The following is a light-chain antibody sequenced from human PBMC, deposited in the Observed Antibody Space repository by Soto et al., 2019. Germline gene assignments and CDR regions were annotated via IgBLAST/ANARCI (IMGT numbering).Light chain of an antibody. CDR1: SSDVGGYNY. Sequence: QSALTQPASVSGSPGQSIAISCTGTSSDVGGYNYVSWYQQHPGKAPKLMIFEVSYRPSGVSNRFSGSKSGNTASLTISGLQAEDEADYYCCSFAGGATFVFGGGTKLTVL. CDR2: EVS. J-gene: IGLJ2*01. CDR3: CSFAGGATFV. V-gene: IGLV2-14*01.